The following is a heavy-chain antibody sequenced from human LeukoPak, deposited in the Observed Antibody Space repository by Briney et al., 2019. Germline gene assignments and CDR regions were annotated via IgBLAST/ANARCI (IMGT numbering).Heavy chain of an antibody. V-gene: IGHV1-46*01. CDR1: GYTFTSYY. Sequence: ASVKVSCKASGYTFTSYYMHWVRQAPGQGLEWTGIINPSGGSTSYAQKFQGRVTMTRDTSTSTVYMELSSLRSEDTAVYYCARDRYCSGGSCYYFDYWGQGTLVTVSS. CDR3: ARDRYCSGGSCYYFDY. J-gene: IGHJ4*02. D-gene: IGHD2-15*01. CDR2: INPSGGST.